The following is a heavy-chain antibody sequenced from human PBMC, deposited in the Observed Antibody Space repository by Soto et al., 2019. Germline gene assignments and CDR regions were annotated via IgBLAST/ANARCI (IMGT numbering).Heavy chain of an antibody. CDR2: TYYRSKWYN. Sequence: SQTLSLTCAISGDSVSSNTASWNWIRQSPSRGLEWLGRTYYRSKWYNDYAVSVKSRITINPDTSKNQFSLQLNSVTPEDTAVYYCARARIAVAEVYNWFDPWGQGTLVTVSS. V-gene: IGHV6-1*01. CDR1: GDSVSSNTAS. D-gene: IGHD6-19*01. J-gene: IGHJ5*02. CDR3: ARARIAVAEVYNWFDP.